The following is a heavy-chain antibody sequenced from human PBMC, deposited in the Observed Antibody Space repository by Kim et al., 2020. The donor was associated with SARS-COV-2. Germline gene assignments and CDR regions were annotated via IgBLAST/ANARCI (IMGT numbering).Heavy chain of an antibody. D-gene: IGHD1-1*01. V-gene: IGHV3-64*02. CDR3: ATTRVPGGSYYFDY. CDR1: GFTFSSYS. Sequence: GGSLRLSCAASGFTFSSYSLHWVRQAPGKGLEYVAAISPDGSGTYYGDSVRGRFTISKDTSKNALYLQMGSLRPEDMAIYYCATTRVPGGSYYFDYWGQGPLVTVSS. J-gene: IGHJ4*02. CDR2: ISPDGSGT.